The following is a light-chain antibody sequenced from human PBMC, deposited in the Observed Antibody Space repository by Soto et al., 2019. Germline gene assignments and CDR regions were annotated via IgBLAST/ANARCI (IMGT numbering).Light chain of an antibody. CDR1: RDIDSG. V-gene: IGKV1-12*01. Sequence: DIQLTRSPSSVSASVGAGATITCRAGRDIDSGLAGNQQKPGKAPKLLIYAASSLQSGVPSRFSGSGSGTDFTFTISSLQPEDFATYYCQQGSSFPWTFGQGTKVEIK. J-gene: IGKJ1*01. CDR3: QQGSSFPWT. CDR2: AAS.